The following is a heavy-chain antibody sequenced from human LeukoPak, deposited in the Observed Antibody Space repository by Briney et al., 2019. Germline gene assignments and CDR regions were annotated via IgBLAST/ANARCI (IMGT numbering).Heavy chain of an antibody. CDR1: GFTFSDYY. D-gene: IGHD3-3*01. J-gene: IGHJ4*02. CDR2: ISSSGSTI. V-gene: IGHV3-11*04. Sequence: GGSLRLSCAASGFTFSDYYMSWIRQAPGKGLEWVSYISSSGSTIYYADSVKGRFTISRDNAKNSLYLQMNSLRAEDTAVYYCARDSAHYDFWSGYDYWGQGTLVTVSS. CDR3: ARDSAHYDFWSGYDY.